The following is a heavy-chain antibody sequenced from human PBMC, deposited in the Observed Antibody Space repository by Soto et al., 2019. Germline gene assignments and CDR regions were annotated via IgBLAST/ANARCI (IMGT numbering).Heavy chain of an antibody. CDR3: ASFGAKYQLLWNFDY. V-gene: IGHV3-30-3*01. Sequence: GGSLRLSCAASGFTFSSYAMSWVRQAPGKGLEWVAVISYDGSNKYYADSVKGRFTISRDNSKNTLYLQMNSLRAEDTAVYYCASFGAKYQLLWNFDYWGQGTLVTVSS. CDR1: GFTFSSYA. J-gene: IGHJ4*02. D-gene: IGHD2-2*01. CDR2: ISYDGSNK.